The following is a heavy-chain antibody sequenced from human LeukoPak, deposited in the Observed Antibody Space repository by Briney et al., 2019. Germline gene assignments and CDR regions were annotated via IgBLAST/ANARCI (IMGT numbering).Heavy chain of an antibody. Sequence: PSETLSLTCTVSGGSISSNNYYWGWIRQPPGKGLEWLGTIYYSGTTYYSPTLLSRGTLSVDMSKNQFSLKLYSVTAADTAVYYCAGHRRPGRYFDCGPFDSWGQGTPVTVSS. CDR1: GGSISSNNYY. CDR3: AGHRRPGRYFDCGPFDS. CDR2: IYYSGTT. J-gene: IGHJ4*02. V-gene: IGHV4-39*01. D-gene: IGHD3-9*01.